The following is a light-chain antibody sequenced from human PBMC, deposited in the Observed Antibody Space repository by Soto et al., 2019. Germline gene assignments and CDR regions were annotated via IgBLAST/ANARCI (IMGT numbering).Light chain of an antibody. J-gene: IGKJ5*01. CDR2: AAS. V-gene: IGKV1-9*01. CDR3: QQLNSYPSIT. CDR1: QGIRSY. Sequence: DIQLTQSPSFLSASVGDRVTITCRASQGIRSYLAWYQQKPGKAPKLLIYAASTLHSGVPSRFSASGSGTEFTLTISSLQPEDFATYYCQQLNSYPSITFGQGTRLEIK.